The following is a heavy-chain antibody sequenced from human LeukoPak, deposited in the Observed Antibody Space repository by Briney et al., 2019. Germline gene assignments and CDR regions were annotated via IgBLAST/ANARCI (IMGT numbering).Heavy chain of an antibody. Sequence: GGSLRLSCAASGFTFSSYAMHWVRQAPGKGLEWVAVISYDGSNKYYADSVKGRFTISRDDSKNTLYLQMNSLRAEDTAVYYCAISYDSSGSNDNFDYWGQGTLVTVSS. V-gene: IGHV3-30-3*01. J-gene: IGHJ4*02. CDR3: AISYDSSGSNDNFDY. CDR1: GFTFSSYA. D-gene: IGHD3-22*01. CDR2: ISYDGSNK.